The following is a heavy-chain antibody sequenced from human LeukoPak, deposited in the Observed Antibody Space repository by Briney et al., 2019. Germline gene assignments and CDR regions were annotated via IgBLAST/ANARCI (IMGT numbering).Heavy chain of an antibody. CDR2: IYTSGST. V-gene: IGHV4-61*02. Sequence: PSQTLSLTCTVSGGSISSGSYYWNWIRQPAGKGLEWIGRIYTSGSTKYNPSLKSRVTISVDTSKNQFSLKLSSVTAADTAVYYCARQTLYGSGSPNFDYWGQGTLVTVSS. J-gene: IGHJ4*02. D-gene: IGHD3-10*01. CDR1: GGSISSGSYY. CDR3: ARQTLYGSGSPNFDY.